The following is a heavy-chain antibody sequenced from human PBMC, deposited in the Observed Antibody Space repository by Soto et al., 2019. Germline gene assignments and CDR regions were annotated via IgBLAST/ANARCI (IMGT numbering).Heavy chain of an antibody. CDR2: IIPIFGTA. D-gene: IGHD2-2*01. CDR3: ARAFGGVVVPAAPLPHGAFDI. CDR1: GGTFSSYA. V-gene: IGHV1-69*01. Sequence: QVQLVQSGAEVKKPGSSVKVSCKASGGTFSSYAISWVRQAPGQGLEWMGGIIPIFGTANYAQKFQGRVTITADESTSTAYMELSSLRSEDTAVYYCARAFGGVVVPAAPLPHGAFDIWGQGTMVTVSS. J-gene: IGHJ3*02.